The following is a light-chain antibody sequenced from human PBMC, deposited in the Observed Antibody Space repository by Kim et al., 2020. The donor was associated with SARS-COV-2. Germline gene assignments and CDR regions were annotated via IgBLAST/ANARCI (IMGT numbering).Light chain of an antibody. CDR3: QQSYTTPWT. Sequence: DIQMTQSPSSLSASVGDRVTITCRASQSISSYLNWYQQKPGKAPKFLIYGASSLQSGVPSRFSGSGSGTDFTLTIRSLQPEDFATYYCQQSYTTPWTFGQGTKVDIK. J-gene: IGKJ1*01. V-gene: IGKV1-39*01. CDR1: QSISSY. CDR2: GAS.